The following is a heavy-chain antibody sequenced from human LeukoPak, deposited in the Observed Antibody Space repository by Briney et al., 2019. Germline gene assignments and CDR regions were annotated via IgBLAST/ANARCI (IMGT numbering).Heavy chain of an antibody. J-gene: IGHJ4*02. CDR2: IYYSGST. V-gene: IGHV4-39*01. CDR1: GGSISSSSYY. CDR3: ARQAAARSDY. D-gene: IGHD6-13*01. Sequence: SETLSLTCTVSGGSISSSSYYWGWIRQPPGKGLEWIGSIYYSGSTYYNPSLKSRVTISVDTSKNQFSLKLSSVTAADTDVYYCARQAAARSDYWGQGTLVTVSS.